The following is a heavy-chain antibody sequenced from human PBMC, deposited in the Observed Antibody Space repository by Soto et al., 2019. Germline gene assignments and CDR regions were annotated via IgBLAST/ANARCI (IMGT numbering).Heavy chain of an antibody. CDR1: GYTFTSYD. J-gene: IGHJ4*02. Sequence: ASVKVSCKASGYTFTSYDINWVRQATGQGLEWMGWMNPNSGNTGYAQKFQGRVTMTRNTSISTAYMELSSLRSEDTAVYYCARGLYSSSWYPVARRDYWGQRTLVTVSS. D-gene: IGHD6-13*01. V-gene: IGHV1-8*01. CDR3: ARGLYSSSWYPVARRDY. CDR2: MNPNSGNT.